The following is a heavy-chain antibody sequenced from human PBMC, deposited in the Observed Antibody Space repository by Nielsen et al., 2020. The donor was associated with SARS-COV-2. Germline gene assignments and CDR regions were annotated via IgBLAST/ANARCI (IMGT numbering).Heavy chain of an antibody. CDR3: ARERAAQEPGYDAFDI. CDR1: GGSISSYY. Sequence: SETLSLTCTVSGGSISSYYWSWIRQPPGKGLEWIGYIYYSGSTNYNPSLKSRVTISVDTSKNQFSLKLSSVTAADTAVYYCARERAAQEPGYDAFDIWGQGTMVTVSS. J-gene: IGHJ3*02. D-gene: IGHD6-6*01. V-gene: IGHV4-59*12. CDR2: IYYSGST.